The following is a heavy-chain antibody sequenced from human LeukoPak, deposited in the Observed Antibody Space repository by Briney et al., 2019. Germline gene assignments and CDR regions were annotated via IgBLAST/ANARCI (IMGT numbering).Heavy chain of an antibody. J-gene: IGHJ4*02. CDR3: ARISSTRAADY. V-gene: IGHV4-59*12. CDR1: GGSIRSYY. Sequence: PSETLSLTCTVSGGSIRSYYWSWIRQPPGKGLAWIGYMYYRGNTNYNPSLKSRVTISVDTSKNQFSLKLSSVTAADTAVYYCARISSTRAADYWGQGTLVTVSS. CDR2: MYYRGNT. D-gene: IGHD2-2*01.